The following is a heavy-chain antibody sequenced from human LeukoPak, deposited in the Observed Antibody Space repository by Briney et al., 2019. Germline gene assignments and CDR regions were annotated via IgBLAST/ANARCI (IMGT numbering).Heavy chain of an antibody. CDR1: GFTFSDYH. CDR2: ISSTGNTI. J-gene: IGHJ5*02. D-gene: IGHD5-18*01. Sequence: GGSLRLSCAASGFTFSDYHMSWIRQAPGKGLEWVSYISSTGNTIYYADSVKGRFTISRDNAKNSLYLQMNSLRAEDTAVYYCARETGYSYGYGVGWFDPWGQGTLVTVSS. CDR3: ARETGYSYGYGVGWFDP. V-gene: IGHV3-11*04.